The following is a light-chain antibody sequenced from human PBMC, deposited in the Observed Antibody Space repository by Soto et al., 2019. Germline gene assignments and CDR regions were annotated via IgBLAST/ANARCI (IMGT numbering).Light chain of an antibody. J-gene: IGKJ5*01. CDR3: QQYNNWPPIT. V-gene: IGKV3D-15*01. CDR1: QTVSSD. Sequence: EVLMTQSPATLSVSPGERATLSCRASQTVSSDLAWYQQKPGQAPRLLIYGAYTRPTGIPARFSGSGSGTEFTLTISSLQSEDFAVYYCQQYNNWPPITFGQGTRLEIK. CDR2: GAY.